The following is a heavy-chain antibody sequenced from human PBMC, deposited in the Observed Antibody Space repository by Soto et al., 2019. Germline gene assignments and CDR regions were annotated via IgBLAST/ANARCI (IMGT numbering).Heavy chain of an antibody. Sequence: GGSLRLSCAASGFTFSSYWMHWVRQAPGKGLVWVSRINSDGSSTSYADSVKGRFTISRDNAKNTLYLQMNSLRAEDTAVYYCARGDCTNGVCYPGGYYYMDVWGKGTTVTVSS. D-gene: IGHD2-8*01. CDR3: ARGDCTNGVCYPGGYYYMDV. V-gene: IGHV3-74*01. CDR1: GFTFSSYW. J-gene: IGHJ6*03. CDR2: INSDGSST.